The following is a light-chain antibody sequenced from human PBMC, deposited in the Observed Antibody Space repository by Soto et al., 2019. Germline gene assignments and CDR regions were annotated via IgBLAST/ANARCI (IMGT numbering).Light chain of an antibody. CDR1: QSVRSSY. CDR2: GAS. V-gene: IGKV3-20*01. CDR3: QQYGSSPRT. J-gene: IGKJ1*01. Sequence: EIVLTQSPGTLSLSPGXRATLSCRASQSVRSSYLAWYQQKPGQAPRLLIYGASSRATGIPDRFSGSGSGTDFTLTISRLEPEDFVVYYCQQYGSSPRTFGQGTKVDIK.